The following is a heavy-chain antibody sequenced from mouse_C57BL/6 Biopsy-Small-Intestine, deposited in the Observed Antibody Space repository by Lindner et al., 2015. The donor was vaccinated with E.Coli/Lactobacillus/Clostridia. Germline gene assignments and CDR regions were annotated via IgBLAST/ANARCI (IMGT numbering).Heavy chain of an antibody. CDR1: GYSITGYN. D-gene: IGHD2-5*01. CDR3: ARGGSYSNYRYFDV. Sequence: VQLQESGAEKVKPGASVKISCKASGYSITGYNVNWVKQSHGKSLEWIGNINPYYGTTSNNQKFKGKATLTADKSSSTAYMQLSSLTSEDSAVYFCARGGSYSNYRYFDVWGAGTTVTVSS. V-gene: IGHV1-39*01. CDR2: INPYYGTT. J-gene: IGHJ1*01.